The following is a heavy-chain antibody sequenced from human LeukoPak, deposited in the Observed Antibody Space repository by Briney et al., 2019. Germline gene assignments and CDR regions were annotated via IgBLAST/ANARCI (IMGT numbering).Heavy chain of an antibody. CDR1: GGSISSYY. CDR2: IYTSGST. CDR3: AREKTTVTTGFDY. Sequence: SETLSLTCTVSGGSISSYYRSWIRQPAGKGLEWIGRIYTSGSTNYNPSLKSRVTMSVDTSKNQFSLKLSPVTAADTAVYYCAREKTTVTTGFDYWGQETLVTVSS. D-gene: IGHD4-17*01. J-gene: IGHJ4*02. V-gene: IGHV4-4*07.